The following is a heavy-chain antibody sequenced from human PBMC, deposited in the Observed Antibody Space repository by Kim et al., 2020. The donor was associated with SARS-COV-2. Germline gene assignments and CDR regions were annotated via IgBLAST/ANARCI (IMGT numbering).Heavy chain of an antibody. CDR2: IIPIFGTA. V-gene: IGHV1-69*13. D-gene: IGHD3-3*01. CDR3: ARALGRDTAYDFWSGYHYGMDV. Sequence: SVKVSCKASGGTFSSYAISWVRQAPGQGLEWMGGIIPIFGTANYAQKFQGRVTITADESTSTAYMELSSLRSEDTAVYYCARALGRDTAYDFWSGYHYGMDVWGQGTTVTVSS. CDR1: GGTFSSYA. J-gene: IGHJ6*02.